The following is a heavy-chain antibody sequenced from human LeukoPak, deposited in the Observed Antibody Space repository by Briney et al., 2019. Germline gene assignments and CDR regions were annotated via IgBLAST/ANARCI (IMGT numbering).Heavy chain of an antibody. CDR2: IYSGGST. CDR3: ARVKVVVAATSGYFDY. D-gene: IGHD2-15*01. Sequence: GSLRLSCAASGFTVSSNYMSWVRQAPGKGLEWVSVIYSGGSTYYADSVKGRFTISRDNSKNTLYLQMNSLRAEDTAVYYCARVKVVVAATSGYFDYWGQGTLVTVSS. V-gene: IGHV3-53*01. CDR1: GFTVSSNY. J-gene: IGHJ4*02.